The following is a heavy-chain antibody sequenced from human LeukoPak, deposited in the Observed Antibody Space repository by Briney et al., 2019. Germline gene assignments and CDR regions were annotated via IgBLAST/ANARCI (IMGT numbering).Heavy chain of an antibody. CDR1: GGSISSYY. CDR2: IYYSGST. D-gene: IGHD3-9*01. CDR3: ARDYYDILTGDPYGMDV. Sequence: SETLSLTCTVSGGSISSYYWSWIRQPPGKGLEWIGYIYYSGSTNYNPSLKSRVTISVDTYKNQFSLKLSSVTAADTAVYYCARDYYDILTGDPYGMDVWGKGTTVTVSS. J-gene: IGHJ6*04. V-gene: IGHV4-59*01.